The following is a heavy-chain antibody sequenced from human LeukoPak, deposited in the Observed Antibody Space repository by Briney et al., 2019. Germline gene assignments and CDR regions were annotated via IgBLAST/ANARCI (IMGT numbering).Heavy chain of an antibody. Sequence: GGSLRLSCAASGFTFSSYWMTWVRQAPGKGLECVANIKQDGSQKYYVDSVKGRFTIPRDNAKNSLYLQMNSLRADDTAVYYCARDAKYTYGPPFDYWGQGTLVTVSS. V-gene: IGHV3-7*04. J-gene: IGHJ4*02. CDR2: IKQDGSQK. CDR1: GFTFSSYW. CDR3: ARDAKYTYGPPFDY. D-gene: IGHD5-18*01.